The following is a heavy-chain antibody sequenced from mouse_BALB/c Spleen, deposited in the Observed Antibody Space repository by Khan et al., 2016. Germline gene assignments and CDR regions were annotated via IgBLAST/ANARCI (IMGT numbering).Heavy chain of an antibody. J-gene: IGHJ4*01. Sequence: VQLQQSGPELMKPGASVKISCKASGYSFTSYYMHWVKQSHGKSLEWIGYIDPFNGGTSYNQKFKGKATLTVDKSSSTAYMHHSSLTSEDSAVYYCASSTQSLYAMDYWGQGTSVTVSS. V-gene: IGHV1S135*01. CDR3: ASSTQSLYAMDY. CDR2: IDPFNGGT. CDR1: GYSFTSYY. D-gene: IGHD1-1*01.